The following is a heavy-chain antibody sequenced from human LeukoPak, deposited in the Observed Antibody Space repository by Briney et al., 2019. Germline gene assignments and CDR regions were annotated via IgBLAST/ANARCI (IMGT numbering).Heavy chain of an antibody. CDR1: GCSISSSSYY. CDR3: ARHGSIATGAFTH. Sequence: SETLSLTCTVSGCSISSSSYYWGWIRQPPGKGLGWIRSIYYSGSTYYNPSLKSRVTISVDTSKNQFSLKLGSVTAADTAVYYCARHGSIATGAFTHWGQGTLVTVSS. J-gene: IGHJ4*02. D-gene: IGHD6-13*01. CDR2: IYYSGST. V-gene: IGHV4-39*01.